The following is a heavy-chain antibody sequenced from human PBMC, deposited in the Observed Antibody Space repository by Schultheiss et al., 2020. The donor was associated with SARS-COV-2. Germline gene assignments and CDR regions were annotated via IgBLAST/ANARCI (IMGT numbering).Heavy chain of an antibody. V-gene: IGHV3-74*01. CDR2: INSDGSST. J-gene: IGHJ3*02. CDR3: AREVDDAFDI. Sequence: GGSLRLSCAASGFTFSSYSMNWVRQAPGKGLVWVSRINSDGSSTSYADSVKGRFTISRDNSKNTLYLQMNSLRAEDTAVYYCAREVDDAFDIWGQGTMVTVSS. CDR1: GFTFSSYS.